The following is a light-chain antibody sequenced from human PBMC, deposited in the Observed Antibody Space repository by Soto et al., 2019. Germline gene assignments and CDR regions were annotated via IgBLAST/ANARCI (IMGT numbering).Light chain of an antibody. J-gene: IGLJ1*01. CDR1: SSDVGGYNY. Sequence: QSALAQPASVSGSPGQSITISCNGTSSDVGGYNYVSWYQQHPGKAPKLMIYEVSNRPSGVSNRFSGSKSGNTASLTISGLQAEDEADYYCSSYTSSSTPYVFGTGTKATV. V-gene: IGLV2-14*01. CDR3: SSYTSSSTPYV. CDR2: EVS.